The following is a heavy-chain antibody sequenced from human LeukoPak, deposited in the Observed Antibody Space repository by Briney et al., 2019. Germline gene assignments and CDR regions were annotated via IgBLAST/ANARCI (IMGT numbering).Heavy chain of an antibody. CDR1: GFTFSGYC. D-gene: IGHD2-15*01. CDR2: IRYDGSNK. J-gene: IGHJ3*02. CDR3: AKDGGSDPDSFDI. Sequence: PGGSLRLSCAASGFTFSGYCMNWVRQAPGKGLEWLAFIRYDGSNKNYADSVKGRFTISRDNTKNSLYLQMNSLRAEDTAVYYCAKDGGSDPDSFDIWGQGTMVTVSS. V-gene: IGHV3-30*02.